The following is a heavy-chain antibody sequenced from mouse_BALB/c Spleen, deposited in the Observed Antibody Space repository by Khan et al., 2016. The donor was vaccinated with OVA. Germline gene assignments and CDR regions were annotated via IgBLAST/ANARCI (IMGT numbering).Heavy chain of an antibody. CDR1: GYTFTDYA. D-gene: IGHD2-2*01. V-gene: IGHV1S137*01. Sequence: QIQLVQSGPELVRPGESVKISCKGSGYTFTDYAMHWVKQSHVKSLEWIGVISIYYDNTNYNQKFKGKATMTVDKSSSTAYMELARLTSEDSAIYYCGRGGQWLRRGGGNSDYWGQGTTLTVSS. J-gene: IGHJ2*01. CDR2: ISIYYDNT. CDR3: GRGGQWLRRGGGNSDY.